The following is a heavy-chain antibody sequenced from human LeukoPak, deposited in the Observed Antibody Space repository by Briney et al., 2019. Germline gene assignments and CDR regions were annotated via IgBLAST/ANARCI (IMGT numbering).Heavy chain of an antibody. CDR1: GGPISSYY. V-gene: IGHV4-34*01. Sequence: SPSETLSLTCTVSGGPISSYYWSWIRQPPGKGLEWIGEIDHSGSTDYNPSLKSRVTISVDTSKKQFSLQLSSVTAADTAVYYCARRPPDYGLDVWGQGATVTVSS. CDR3: ARRPPDYGLDV. J-gene: IGHJ6*01. CDR2: IDHSGST.